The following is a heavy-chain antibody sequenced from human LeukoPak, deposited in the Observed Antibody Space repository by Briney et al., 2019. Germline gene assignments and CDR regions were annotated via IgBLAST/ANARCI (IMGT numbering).Heavy chain of an antibody. CDR2: INSDGSST. V-gene: IGHV3-74*01. J-gene: IGHJ5*02. CDR3: ARETLSSGWYSGWFDP. CDR1: GFTFSSYW. D-gene: IGHD6-19*01. Sequence: PGGSLRLSCAASGFTFSSYWMHWVRRAPGKGLVWVSRINSDGSSTSYADSVKGRFTISRDNAKNTLYLQMNSLRAEDTAVYYCARETLSSGWYSGWFDPWGQGTLVTVSS.